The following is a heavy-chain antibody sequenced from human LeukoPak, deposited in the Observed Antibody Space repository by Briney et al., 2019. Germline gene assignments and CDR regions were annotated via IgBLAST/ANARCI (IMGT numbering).Heavy chain of an antibody. CDR2: IYTSGST. CDR3: VRTYYDFWSGYYYYYMDV. V-gene: IGHV4-61*02. J-gene: IGHJ6*03. D-gene: IGHD3-3*01. CDR1: GGSISSGSYY. Sequence: SQTLSLTCTVSGGSISSGSYYWSWIRQPAGKGLEWIGRIYTSGSTNYNPSLKSRVTISVDTSKNQFSLKLSSVTAADTAVYYCVRTYYDFWSGYYYYYMDVWGKGTTVTVSS.